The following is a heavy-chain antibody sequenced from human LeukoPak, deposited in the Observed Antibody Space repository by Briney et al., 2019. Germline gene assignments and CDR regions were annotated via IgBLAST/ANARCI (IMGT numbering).Heavy chain of an antibody. D-gene: IGHD3-22*01. J-gene: IGHJ4*02. Sequence: PSETLSLTCAVSGGSFSGYYWSWIRQPPGKGLEWIGEINHSGSTNYNPSLKSRVTISVDTSKNQFSLKLSSVTAADMAVYYCARGAHIWTLVVRGRYFDYWGQGTLVTVSS. CDR3: ARGAHIWTLVVRGRYFDY. CDR2: INHSGST. CDR1: GGSFSGYY. V-gene: IGHV4-34*01.